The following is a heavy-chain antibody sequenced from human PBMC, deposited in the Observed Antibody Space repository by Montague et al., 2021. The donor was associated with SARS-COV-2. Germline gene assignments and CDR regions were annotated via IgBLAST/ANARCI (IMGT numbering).Heavy chain of an antibody. CDR2: IGIGGDT. CDR3: ARGGEWSSSSLPDY. CDR1: GFTFGGYD. J-gene: IGHJ4*02. V-gene: IGHV3-13*04. Sequence: SLRLSCAASGFTFGGYDMNWVRQAPGKGLEWVSAIGIGGDTYHLGSVKGRFIISRENAKNSLYLHMNSLRVGDTAVYYCARGGEWSSSSLPDYWGQGTLVTVSS. D-gene: IGHD6-6*01.